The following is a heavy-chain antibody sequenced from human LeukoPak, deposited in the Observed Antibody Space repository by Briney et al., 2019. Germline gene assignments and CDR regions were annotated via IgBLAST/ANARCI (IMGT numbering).Heavy chain of an antibody. CDR3: ARSVGYSSSRGDS. CDR2: IYPGDSDT. Sequence: GKSLKISCKGSGYSFNTYWIGWVRQMPGKGLEWMGIIYPGDSDTKYSPSFQGQVTISADKSITTAYLQWSSLKASDTAMYYCARSVGYSSSRGDSWGQGTLVTVSS. CDR1: GYSFNTYW. V-gene: IGHV5-51*01. J-gene: IGHJ4*02. D-gene: IGHD6-13*01.